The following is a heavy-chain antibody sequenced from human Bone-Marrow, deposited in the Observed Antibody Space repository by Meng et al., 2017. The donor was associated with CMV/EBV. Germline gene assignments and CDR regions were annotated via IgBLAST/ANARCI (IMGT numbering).Heavy chain of an antibody. CDR1: GFTFNGYA. V-gene: IGHV3-9*01. J-gene: IGHJ4*02. D-gene: IGHD3-9*01. CDR2: ISWDSGGK. Sequence: SLKISCAASGFTFNGYAMHWVRLGPGKGLEWVSGISWDSGGKAYADSVRGRFTISRDNAKNSLYLQMNSLRAEDTALYHRARVLYYDILTGPYYFDYWGQGTLVTVSS. CDR3: ARVLYYDILTGPYYFDY.